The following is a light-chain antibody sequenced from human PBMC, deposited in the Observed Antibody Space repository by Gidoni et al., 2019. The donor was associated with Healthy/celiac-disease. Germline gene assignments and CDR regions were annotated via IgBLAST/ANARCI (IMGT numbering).Light chain of an antibody. CDR1: NIGSKH. CDR2: RDS. CDR3: QVWDSSTVV. V-gene: IGLV3-9*01. Sequence: SYELTQPLSVSVALGQTARITCGGNNIGSKHVHWYQQKPGQAPVLVIYRDSNRPSGIPERFSGSNSGNTATLTISRAQAGDKADYYCQVWDSSTVVFGGGTKLTVL. J-gene: IGLJ2*01.